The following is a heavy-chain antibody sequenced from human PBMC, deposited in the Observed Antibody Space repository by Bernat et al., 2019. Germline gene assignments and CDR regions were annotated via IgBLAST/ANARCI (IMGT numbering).Heavy chain of an antibody. Sequence: VQLVESGGGVVQPGRSLRLSCVASGFTFSDYSLHWVRQAPGKGLEWVAVVSYDGRNKYYADSVQARFIISRDDSENTLYLQMDSLKSEDTAVYYCVRDGAALYYSHGMDVWGRGTTVTVSS. CDR1: GFTFSDYS. J-gene: IGHJ6*02. CDR3: VRDGAALYYSHGMDV. CDR2: VSYDGRNK. D-gene: IGHD6-25*01. V-gene: IGHV3-30*04.